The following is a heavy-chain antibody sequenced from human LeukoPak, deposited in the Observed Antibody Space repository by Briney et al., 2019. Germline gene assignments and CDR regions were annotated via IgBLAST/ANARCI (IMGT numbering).Heavy chain of an antibody. CDR2: ISGSGGST. Sequence: GGSLRLSCAASGFTFSSYAMIWVRQAPGKGLEWVSAISGSGGSTYYADSVKGRFTISRNNSKNTLYLQMNSLRAEDTAVYYCARGSSGWDAFDIWGQGTMVTVSS. V-gene: IGHV3-23*01. J-gene: IGHJ3*02. CDR1: GFTFSSYA. D-gene: IGHD6-25*01. CDR3: ARGSSGWDAFDI.